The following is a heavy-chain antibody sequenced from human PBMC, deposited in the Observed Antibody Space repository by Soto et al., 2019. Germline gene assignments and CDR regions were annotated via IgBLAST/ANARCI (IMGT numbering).Heavy chain of an antibody. CDR2: IIPILGIA. CDR1: GGTFSSYT. CDR3: AREAVTMVRGVYYFDY. Sequence: QVQLVQSGAEVKKPGSSVKVSCKASGGTFSSYTISWVRQAPGQGLEWMGRIIPILGIANYAQKFQGRVTITADKSTSXASMGLSSLRSEDTAVYYCAREAVTMVRGVYYFDYWGQGTLVTVSS. J-gene: IGHJ4*02. V-gene: IGHV1-69*08. D-gene: IGHD3-10*01.